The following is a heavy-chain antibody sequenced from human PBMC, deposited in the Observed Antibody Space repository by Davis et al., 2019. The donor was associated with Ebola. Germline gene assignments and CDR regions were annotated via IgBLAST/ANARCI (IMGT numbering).Heavy chain of an antibody. Sequence: GGSLRLSCAASGFTFSSYAMSWVRQAPGKGLEWVSAISGSGGSTYYADSVKGRFTISRDNSKNTLYLQMNSLRAEDTAVYYCARDGWPEGATFDYWGQGTLVTVSS. CDR1: GFTFSSYA. CDR3: ARDGWPEGATFDY. D-gene: IGHD1-26*01. CDR2: ISGSGGST. J-gene: IGHJ4*02. V-gene: IGHV3-23*01.